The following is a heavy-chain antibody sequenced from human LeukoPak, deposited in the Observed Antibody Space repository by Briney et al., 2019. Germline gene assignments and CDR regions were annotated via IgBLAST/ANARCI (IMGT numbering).Heavy chain of an antibody. CDR3: ARMGYSSSWPDPTGRSYYYYGMDV. J-gene: IGHJ6*02. D-gene: IGHD6-13*01. CDR1: GGTFSSYA. Sequence: RASVKVSCKASGGTFSSYAISWVRQAPGQGLEWMGGIIPIFGTANYAQKFQGRVTITADESTSTAYMELSSLRSEDTAVYYCARMGYSSSWPDPTGRSYYYYGMDVWGRGTTVTVSS. V-gene: IGHV1-69*13. CDR2: IIPIFGTA.